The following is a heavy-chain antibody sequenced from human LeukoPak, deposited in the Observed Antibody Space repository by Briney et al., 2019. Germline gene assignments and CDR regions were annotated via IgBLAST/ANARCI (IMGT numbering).Heavy chain of an antibody. Sequence: KPSETLSLTCTVSGASISSSSYFWGWIRQPPGKGLEWVGSVDYSGSTYYSPSLKSRATISVDTSKKHFSLKLSSVTAADTAVYYCARHGIKFGYCSNSTCYDDWYFDLWGRGTLVTVSS. CDR1: GASISSSSYF. CDR3: ARHGIKFGYCSNSTCYDDWYFDL. D-gene: IGHD2/OR15-2a*01. J-gene: IGHJ2*01. CDR2: VDYSGST. V-gene: IGHV4-39*01.